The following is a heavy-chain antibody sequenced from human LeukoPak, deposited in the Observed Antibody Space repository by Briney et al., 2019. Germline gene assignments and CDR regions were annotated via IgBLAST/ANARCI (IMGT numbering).Heavy chain of an antibody. Sequence: GGSLRLSCAASGFTFSSYGMHWVRQAPGKGLEWVAVISYDGSNKYYADSVKGRFTISRDSSKNTLYLQMNSLRAEDTAVYYCAKAEEAVARASWFDPWGQGTLVTVSS. D-gene: IGHD6-19*01. V-gene: IGHV3-30*18. CDR3: AKAEEAVARASWFDP. J-gene: IGHJ5*02. CDR2: ISYDGSNK. CDR1: GFTFSSYG.